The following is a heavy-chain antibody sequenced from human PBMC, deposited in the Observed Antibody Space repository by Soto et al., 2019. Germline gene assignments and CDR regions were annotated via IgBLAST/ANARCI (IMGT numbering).Heavy chain of an antibody. CDR2: INHSGST. V-gene: IGHV4-34*01. J-gene: IGHJ4*02. CDR3: ARGAGIQQSTDY. Sequence: SETLSLTCAVYGGSFSGYYWSWIRQPPGKGLEWIGEINHSGSTNYNPSLKSRVTISVDTSKNQFSLKLSSVTAADTAVYYCARGAGIQQSTDYWGQGTLVTVSS. CDR1: GGSFSGYY. D-gene: IGHD5-18*01.